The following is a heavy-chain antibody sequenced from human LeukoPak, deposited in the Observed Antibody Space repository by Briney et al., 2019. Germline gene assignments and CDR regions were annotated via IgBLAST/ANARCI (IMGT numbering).Heavy chain of an antibody. CDR2: ISAYNGNT. J-gene: IGHJ3*02. V-gene: IGHV1-18*01. CDR1: GYTFTSYG. Sequence: ASVKVSCKASGYTFTSYGISWVRQAPGQGLEWMGWISAYNGNTNYAQKLQGRVTMTTDTSTSTAYMELRSLRSDDTAVYYCARRVSYSGSYWGWDDAFDIWGQGTMVTVSS. CDR3: ARRVSYSGSYWGWDDAFDI. D-gene: IGHD1-26*01.